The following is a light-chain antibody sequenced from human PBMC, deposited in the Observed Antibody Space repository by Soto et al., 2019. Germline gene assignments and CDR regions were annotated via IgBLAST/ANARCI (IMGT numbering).Light chain of an antibody. CDR3: QQYNNWPPLT. CDR2: DAS. Sequence: MTQSPVTLSVSPGERATLSCRASQCIGSNWAWYQQKPPQPPRLLIYDASTRATGIPARFSGSGSGTEFTLPISSLQSEDFAVYYCQQYNNWPPLTYGGGTKVDIK. V-gene: IGKV3-15*01. J-gene: IGKJ4*01. CDR1: QCIGSN.